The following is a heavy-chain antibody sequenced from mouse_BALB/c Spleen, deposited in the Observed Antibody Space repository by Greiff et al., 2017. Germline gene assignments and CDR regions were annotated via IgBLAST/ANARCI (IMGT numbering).Heavy chain of an antibody. Sequence: QVQLQQSGAELVKPGASVKLSCKASGYTFTSYWMHWVKQRPGQGLEWIGEIDPSDSYTNYNQKFKGKATLTVDKSSSTAYMQLSSLTSEDSAVYYCARRFYDYADFAYWGQGTLVTVSA. CDR2: IDPSDSYT. V-gene: IGHV1-69*02. J-gene: IGHJ3*01. D-gene: IGHD2-4*01. CDR3: ARRFYDYADFAY. CDR1: GYTFTSYW.